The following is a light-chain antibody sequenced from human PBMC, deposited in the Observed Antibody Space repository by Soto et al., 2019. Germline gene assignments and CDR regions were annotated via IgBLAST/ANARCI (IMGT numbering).Light chain of an antibody. J-gene: IGLJ2*01. V-gene: IGLV1-51*01. Sequence: QSVLTQPPSVSAAPGQKVTISCSGSSCNIGTNYVSWYQQLPGTAPKLLIYDNNKRPSGIPDRFSGSKSGTSATLGITGLQTGDEADYYCGTWDYSLSAGVFGGGTKVTVL. CDR2: DNN. CDR1: SCNIGTNY. CDR3: GTWDYSLSAGV.